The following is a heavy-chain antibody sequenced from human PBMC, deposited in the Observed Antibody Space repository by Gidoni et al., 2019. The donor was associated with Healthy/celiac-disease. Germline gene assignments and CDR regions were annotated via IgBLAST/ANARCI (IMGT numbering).Heavy chain of an antibody. J-gene: IGHJ3*02. Sequence: QVQLQESGPGLVKPSETLSLNCTVSGGSISSYYWSWIRQPPGKGLEWIGYIYYSGSTNYNPSLKSRVTISVDTSKNQFSLKLSSVTAADTAVYYCAREVRGEQLEAFDIWGQGTMVTVSS. CDR3: AREVRGEQLEAFDI. CDR2: IYYSGST. D-gene: IGHD6-13*01. CDR1: GGSISSYY. V-gene: IGHV4-59*01.